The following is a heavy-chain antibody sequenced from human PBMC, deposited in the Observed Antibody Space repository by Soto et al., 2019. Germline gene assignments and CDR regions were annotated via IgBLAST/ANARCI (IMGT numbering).Heavy chain of an antibody. CDR1: GFTFSSYA. CDR2: ISGSGGST. D-gene: IGHD3-3*01. CDR3: ANAAEMPTICLFVY. V-gene: IGHV3-23*01. Sequence: EVQLLESGGGLVQPGGSLRLSCAASGFTFSSYAMSWVRQAPGKGLEWVSVISGSGGSTYYADSVKGRFTISRDNSKHTLYLQMNSLRGEDTAIYYCANAAEMPTICLFVYRGQGTPVTVSS. J-gene: IGHJ4*01.